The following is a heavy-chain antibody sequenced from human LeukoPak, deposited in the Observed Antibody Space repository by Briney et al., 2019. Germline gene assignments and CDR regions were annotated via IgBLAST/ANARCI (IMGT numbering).Heavy chain of an antibody. CDR2: IIASGGTT. J-gene: IGHJ4*02. CDR3: AKDFFGSSGL. Sequence: TGGSLRPSCTASGFPFSSYAMSWFRQTPGKGLEWVSSIIASGGTTYYADSVKGRFTISRDNSKNTLYLQMNSLRAEDTAVYYCAKDFFGSSGLWGQGTLVTVSS. V-gene: IGHV3-23*01. D-gene: IGHD6-19*01. CDR1: GFPFSSYA.